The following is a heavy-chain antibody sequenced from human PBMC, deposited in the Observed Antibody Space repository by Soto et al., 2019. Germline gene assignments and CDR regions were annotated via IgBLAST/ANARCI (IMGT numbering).Heavy chain of an antibody. V-gene: IGHV3-48*03. Sequence: EVQLVESGGGLVQPGGSLRLSCVASGFTLSSYHMEWVRQAPGKGLEWISYIHISSSNIYYADSVKGRFTISRDNAKNSLYLQMDILRAEDTAVYYCARDGTTGTTNYHYAMDVWGQGTTVTVSS. J-gene: IGHJ6*02. D-gene: IGHD4-17*01. CDR2: IHISSSNI. CDR1: GFTLSSYH. CDR3: ARDGTTGTTNYHYAMDV.